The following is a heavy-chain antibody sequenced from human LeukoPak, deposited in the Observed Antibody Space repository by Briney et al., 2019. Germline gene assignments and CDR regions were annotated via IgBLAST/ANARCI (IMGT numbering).Heavy chain of an antibody. CDR1: GFTFDDYG. CDR2: INWNGGST. Sequence: GGSLRLSCAASGFTFDDYGMSWVRQAPGKGLEWVSGINWNGGSTGYADSVKGRFTISRDNAKNTLYLQMNSLRAEDTAVYYCARVRGSYRLDAFDIWGQGTMVTVSS. D-gene: IGHD3-16*02. V-gene: IGHV3-20*04. CDR3: ARVRGSYRLDAFDI. J-gene: IGHJ3*02.